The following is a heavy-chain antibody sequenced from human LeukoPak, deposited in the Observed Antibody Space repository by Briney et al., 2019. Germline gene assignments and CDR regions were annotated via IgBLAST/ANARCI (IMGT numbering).Heavy chain of an antibody. CDR1: GFTVSSNY. V-gene: IGHV3-53*01. CDR2: IYSGGST. Sequence: GGSLRLSCAASGFTVSSNYMSWVRQAPGKGLEWVSVIYSGGSTYYADSVKGRFTVSRDNSKNTLYLQMNSLRAEDTAVYYCARDVRDGYSYRFDYWGQGTLVTVSS. D-gene: IGHD5-24*01. J-gene: IGHJ4*02. CDR3: ARDVRDGYSYRFDY.